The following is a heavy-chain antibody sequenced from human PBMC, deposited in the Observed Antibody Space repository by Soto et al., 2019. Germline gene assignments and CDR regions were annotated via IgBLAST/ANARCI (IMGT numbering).Heavy chain of an antibody. D-gene: IGHD2-2*02. V-gene: IGHV3-53*01. CDR2: IYSGGST. Sequence: GGSLRLSCAASGFTVSSNYMSWVRQAPGKGLEWVSVIYSGGSTYYADSVKGRFTISRDNSKNTLYLQMNSLRAEDTAVYYCARVPLYQNYYYGMDVWGQGTTVTVSS. CDR3: ARVPLYQNYYYGMDV. CDR1: GFTVSSNY. J-gene: IGHJ6*02.